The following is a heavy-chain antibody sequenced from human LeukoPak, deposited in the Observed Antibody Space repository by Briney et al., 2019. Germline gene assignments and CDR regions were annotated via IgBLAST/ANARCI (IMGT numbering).Heavy chain of an antibody. J-gene: IGHJ4*02. D-gene: IGHD2-2*01. CDR3: ARGNAPLPFDY. V-gene: IGHV3-21*01. CDR2: ISSSDGGYI. Sequence: GGSLRLSCAASGFTFSTYSMHWVRQAPGKGLEWVSSISSSDGGYIYYADSVKGRFTISRDSAKDSLYLQMESLRAEDTAEYYCARGNAPLPFDYWGQGTLVTVSS. CDR1: GFTFSTYS.